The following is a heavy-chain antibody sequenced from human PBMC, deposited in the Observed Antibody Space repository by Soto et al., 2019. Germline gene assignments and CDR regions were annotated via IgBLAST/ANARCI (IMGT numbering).Heavy chain of an antibody. CDR1: GFTFSDYY. CDR3: ARDPVGPTYYDSSGYYHP. V-gene: IGHV3-11*06. J-gene: IGHJ5*02. D-gene: IGHD3-22*01. Sequence: QVQLVESGGGLVKPGGSLRLSCAASGFTFSDYYMSWIRQAPGKGLEWVSYISSSSSYTNYADSVKGRFTISRDNAKNSLYLQMNSLRAEDTAVYYCARDPVGPTYYDSSGYYHPWGQGTLVTVSS. CDR2: ISSSSSYT.